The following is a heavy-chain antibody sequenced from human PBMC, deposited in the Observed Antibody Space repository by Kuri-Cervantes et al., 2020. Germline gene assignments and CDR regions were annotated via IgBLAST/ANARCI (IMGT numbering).Heavy chain of an antibody. CDR3: ARDGRDSSGYYYGEFDY. CDR2: IIPIFGTA. Sequence: SVKVSCKASGGTFSSYAISWVRQAPGQGLEWMGGIIPIFGTANYAQKFQGRVTITTDESTSTAYMELSSLRSEDTAVYYCARDGRDSSGYYYGEFDYWGQGTLVTVSS. CDR1: GGTFSSYA. V-gene: IGHV1-69*05. J-gene: IGHJ4*02. D-gene: IGHD3-22*01.